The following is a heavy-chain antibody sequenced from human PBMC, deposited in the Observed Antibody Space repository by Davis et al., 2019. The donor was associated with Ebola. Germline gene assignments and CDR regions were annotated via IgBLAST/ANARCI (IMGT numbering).Heavy chain of an antibody. V-gene: IGHV4-4*07. CDR1: GDSISRSY. J-gene: IGHJ4*02. CDR2: VYTSVTT. CDR3: ARGPPYFCMGGRCYSYYFDS. Sequence: PSETLSLTCTVSGDSISRSYWSWIRQPAGKGLEWIGRVYTSVTTTSNPSLRSRVTMSGDTSKNQFSLSLTSRTAPDTDVYFCARGPPYFCMGGRCYSYYFDSWGQGTLVTVSS. D-gene: IGHD2-15*01.